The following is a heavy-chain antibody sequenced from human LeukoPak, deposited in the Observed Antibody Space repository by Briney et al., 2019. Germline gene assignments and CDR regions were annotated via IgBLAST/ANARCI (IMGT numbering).Heavy chain of an antibody. CDR2: INGAGSSI. CDR1: GFTFSSYW. V-gene: IGHV3-74*01. Sequence: GGSLRLSCAASGFTFSSYWMHWVRQTPGKGLVWASRINGAGSSISYADPVKGRVTISRDNAKNTLYLQMNNLRAEDTAVYYCARGGDYKNDYWGQGTLVTVSS. J-gene: IGHJ4*02. D-gene: IGHD4-17*01. CDR3: ARGGDYKNDY.